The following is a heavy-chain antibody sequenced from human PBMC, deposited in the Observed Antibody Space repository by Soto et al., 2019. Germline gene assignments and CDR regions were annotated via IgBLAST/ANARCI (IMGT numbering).Heavy chain of an antibody. CDR2: ISYDGILK. CDR3: AKDFKVSGGHYGSLNYYYGMDV. Sequence: GGSLRLSCAASGFTFSDFGMHWVRQAPGKGLEWVAIISYDGILKYYADSVKGRFTISRDTTKGAVYLQMNSLTPEDTAVYYCAKDFKVSGGHYGSLNYYYGMDVWGQGTTVTVSS. CDR1: GFTFSDFG. V-gene: IGHV3-30*18. J-gene: IGHJ6*02. D-gene: IGHD3-10*01.